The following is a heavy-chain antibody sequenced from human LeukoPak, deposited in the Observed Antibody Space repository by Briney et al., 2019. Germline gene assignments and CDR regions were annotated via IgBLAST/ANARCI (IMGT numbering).Heavy chain of an antibody. D-gene: IGHD3-10*01. CDR2: INGDGSGI. Sequence: GGSLRLSCAASGFTFRTYRMYWVRQAPGKGLVWVSGINGDGSGISYADSVKGRFTISRDNAMNSLYLQMNSLRAEDTAVYYCAHAYFGSGSYYNGRAVFAFDYWGQGTLVSVSS. V-gene: IGHV3-74*01. J-gene: IGHJ4*02. CDR1: GFTFRTYR. CDR3: AHAYFGSGSYYNGRAVFAFDY.